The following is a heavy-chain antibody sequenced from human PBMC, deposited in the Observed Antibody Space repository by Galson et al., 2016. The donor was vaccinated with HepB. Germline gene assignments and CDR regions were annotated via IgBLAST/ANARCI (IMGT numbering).Heavy chain of an antibody. CDR2: IWYDGGNK. J-gene: IGHJ5*02. D-gene: IGHD2-2*01. CDR3: AKAAQYCSSTSCRNWFDP. CDR1: GFTFSSYG. V-gene: IGHV3-33*03. Sequence: SLRLSCAASGFTFSSYGMHWVRQAPGKGLEWVAVIWYDGGNKYYADSVKGRFTISRDNAKDSLYLQMNSLRTEDTALYYCAKAAQYCSSTSCRNWFDPWGLGTLVTVSS.